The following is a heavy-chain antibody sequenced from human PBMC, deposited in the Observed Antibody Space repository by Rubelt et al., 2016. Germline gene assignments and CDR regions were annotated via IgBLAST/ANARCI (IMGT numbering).Heavy chain of an antibody. CDR2: INHSGST. J-gene: IGHJ3*02. CDR1: GGSFSGYY. Sequence: QVQLQQWGAGLLKPSETLSLTCAVYGGSFSGYYWSWIRQPPGKGLEWIGEINHSGSTNYNPSLKSRVTISVDTSKNHFSPGWSSVTAADTAVYYCARRRRYLTGVDRLDAFDIWGQGTMVTVS. V-gene: IGHV4-34*01. D-gene: IGHD7-27*01. CDR3: ARRRRYLTGVDRLDAFDI.